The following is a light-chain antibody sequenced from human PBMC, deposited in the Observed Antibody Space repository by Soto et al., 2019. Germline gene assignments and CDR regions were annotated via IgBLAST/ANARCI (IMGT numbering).Light chain of an antibody. CDR3: TSYGGSNTVV. Sequence: QSALTQPPSASGSPGQSVTISCTGSSSDVGGYNYVSWYQQHPGKAPKLMIYEVSKRPSGVPGRLSGSKSGNTASLTVSGLQAEDDADYYCTSYGGSNTVVFGGGTKVTVL. J-gene: IGLJ2*01. CDR2: EVS. V-gene: IGLV2-8*01. CDR1: SSDVGGYNY.